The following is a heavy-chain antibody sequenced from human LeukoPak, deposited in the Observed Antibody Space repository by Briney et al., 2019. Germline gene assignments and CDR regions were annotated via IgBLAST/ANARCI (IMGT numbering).Heavy chain of an antibody. CDR2: IIPIFGTA. D-gene: IGHD2-15*01. CDR1: GYTFTGYY. J-gene: IGHJ3*02. CDR3: ARGIAADDAFDI. V-gene: IGHV1-69*13. Sequence: GASVKVSCKASGYTFTGYYMHWVRQAPGQGLEWMGGIIPIFGTANYAQKFQGRVTITADESTSTAYMELSSLRSEDTAVYYCARGIAADDAFDIWGQGTMVTVSS.